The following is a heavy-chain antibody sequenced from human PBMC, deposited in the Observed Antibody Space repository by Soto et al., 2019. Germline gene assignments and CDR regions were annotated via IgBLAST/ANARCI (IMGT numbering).Heavy chain of an antibody. V-gene: IGHV4-34*01. Sequence: SETLSLTCAVYGGSFSGYYWSWIRQPPGKGLEWIGEINHSGSTNYNPSLKSRVTISVDTSKNQFSLKLSSVTAADTAVYYCARGKYSSSSVFDYWGQGPLST. D-gene: IGHD6-6*01. CDR1: GGSFSGYY. CDR3: ARGKYSSSSVFDY. CDR2: INHSGST. J-gene: IGHJ4*02.